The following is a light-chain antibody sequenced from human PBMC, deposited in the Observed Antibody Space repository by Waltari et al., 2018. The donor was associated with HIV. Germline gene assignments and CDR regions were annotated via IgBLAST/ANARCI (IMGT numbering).Light chain of an antibody. V-gene: IGLV2-14*03. CDR1: SSDVGGYNY. Sequence: QSALTQPASVSGSPGQSITISCTGTSSDVGGYNYVSWYQQHPGKAPNLLYHDVNKWPFGVSNRVSGSKSDNTASLTIAGLQSEDEADYYCCSYAGSRTGVCGGGTKLTVL. J-gene: IGLJ3*02. CDR3: CSYAGSRTGV. CDR2: DVN.